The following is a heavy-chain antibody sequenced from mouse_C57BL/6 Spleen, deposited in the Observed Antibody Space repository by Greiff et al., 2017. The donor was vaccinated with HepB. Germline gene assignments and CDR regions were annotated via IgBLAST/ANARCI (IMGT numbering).Heavy chain of an antibody. V-gene: IGHV1-15*01. J-gene: IGHJ1*03. CDR1: GYTFTDYE. Sequence: VQRVESGAELVRPGASVTLSCKASGYTFTDYEMHWVKQTPVHGLEWIGAIDPETGGTAYNQKFKGKAILTADKSSSTAYMELRSLTSEDSAVYYCTEDYGSSYDWYFDVWGTGTTVTVSS. CDR3: TEDYGSSYDWYFDV. CDR2: IDPETGGT. D-gene: IGHD1-1*01.